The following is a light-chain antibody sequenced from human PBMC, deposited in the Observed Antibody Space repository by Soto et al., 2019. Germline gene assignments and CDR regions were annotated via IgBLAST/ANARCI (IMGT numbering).Light chain of an antibody. J-gene: IGLJ1*01. V-gene: IGLV2-14*01. Sequence: QSALTQPASVSGSPGQSITISCTGTSSDVGGYNSVSWYQHHPGKAPKLIIYEVSNRPSGVSNRFSGSKSGNTASLTISGLQAEDEADYYCSSYTSTSPYVFGIGTKVTVL. CDR3: SSYTSTSPYV. CDR2: EVS. CDR1: SSDVGGYNS.